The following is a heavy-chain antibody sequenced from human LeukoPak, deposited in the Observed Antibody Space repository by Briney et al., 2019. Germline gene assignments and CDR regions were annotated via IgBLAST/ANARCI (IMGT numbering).Heavy chain of an antibody. D-gene: IGHD6-19*01. V-gene: IGHV3-30*18. CDR3: AKDLIAVAGTGAGGYFDY. J-gene: IGHJ4*02. Sequence: GGSLRLSCAASGFTFSSYGMRWVRQAPGKGLEWVAVISYDGSNKYYADSVKGRFTISRDNSKNTLYLQMNSLRAEDTAVYYCAKDLIAVAGTGAGGYFDYWGQGTLVTVSS. CDR1: GFTFSSYG. CDR2: ISYDGSNK.